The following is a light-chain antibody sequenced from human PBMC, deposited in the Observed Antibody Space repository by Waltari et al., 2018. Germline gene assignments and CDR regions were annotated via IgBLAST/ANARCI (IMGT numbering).Light chain of an antibody. CDR2: GNN. CDR1: SSNIGAVHD. J-gene: IGLJ3*02. CDR3: QSFDSNVRGGVV. V-gene: IGLV1-40*01. Sequence: QSILTQPTSVSGAPGQRVTISCTGSSSNIGAVHDVHWYQAFPGTAPKLLIYGNNNRPSGVPDRFSGSKSGSSASLAINGLQAEDEADYYCQSFDSNVRGGVVFGGGTK.